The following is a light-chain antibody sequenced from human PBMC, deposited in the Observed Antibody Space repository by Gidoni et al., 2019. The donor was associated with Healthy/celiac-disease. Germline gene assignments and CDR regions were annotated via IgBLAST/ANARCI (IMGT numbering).Light chain of an antibody. CDR1: QSVLYSSKHKHY. V-gene: IGKV4-1*01. J-gene: IGKJ3*01. CDR2: LAS. CDR3: QQYYSTPLT. Sequence: DIVMTQSPDSLAVSLGERATINCKSSQSVLYSSKHKHYLAWYQQKPGQPPKLLIYLASTRESVVPDRFSGSGSWPDFTLTISSLQAEDVAVYYCQQYYSTPLTFGPGTKVDIK.